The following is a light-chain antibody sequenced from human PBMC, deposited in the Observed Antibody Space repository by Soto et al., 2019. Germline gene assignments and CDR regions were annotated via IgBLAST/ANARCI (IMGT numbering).Light chain of an antibody. V-gene: IGKV3-11*01. Sequence: EIVLTQSPGTLSVSPGERATLSCRASQSVSNIYLAWYQQKPGQAPRLLIYDASNRATGIPARFSGSGSGTDFTLTISSLEPEDIAVYYCQQRSNWRVTFGGGTKVDIK. J-gene: IGKJ4*01. CDR3: QQRSNWRVT. CDR2: DAS. CDR1: QSVSNIY.